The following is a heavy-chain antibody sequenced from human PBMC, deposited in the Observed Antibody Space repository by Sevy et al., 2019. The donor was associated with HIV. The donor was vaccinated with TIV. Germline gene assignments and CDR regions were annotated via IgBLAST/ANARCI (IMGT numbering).Heavy chain of an antibody. Sequence: GGSLRLSCAASGFTFSSYSMNWVRQAPGKGLEWVSSISSSSSYIYYADSVKGRFTVSRDNAKNSLYLQMNSLRAEDTAVYYCARVSSSGWYYFDYWGQGTLVTVSS. CDR2: ISSSSSYI. V-gene: IGHV3-21*01. J-gene: IGHJ4*02. D-gene: IGHD6-19*01. CDR3: ARVSSSGWYYFDY. CDR1: GFTFSSYS.